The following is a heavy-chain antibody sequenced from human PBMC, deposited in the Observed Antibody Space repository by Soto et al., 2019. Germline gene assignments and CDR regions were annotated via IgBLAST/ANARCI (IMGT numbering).Heavy chain of an antibody. D-gene: IGHD2-15*01. CDR2: IYPDDSDT. V-gene: IGHV5-51*01. J-gene: IGHJ4*02. Sequence: GESLKISCKGSGYRFSSYDITWVRQRPGKGLEWMGVIYPDDSDTRYSPSFQGQVTFSADKSISTAYLQWSSLKASDTAMYYCALVSSPDYWGQGTLVTVSS. CDR1: GYRFSSYD. CDR3: ALVSSPDY.